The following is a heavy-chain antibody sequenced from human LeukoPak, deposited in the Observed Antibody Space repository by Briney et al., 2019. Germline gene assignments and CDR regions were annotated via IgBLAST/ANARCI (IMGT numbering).Heavy chain of an antibody. D-gene: IGHD1-1*01. V-gene: IGHV3-7*01. CDR3: VTDGDKWNDFEY. J-gene: IGHJ4*02. CDR1: GLSISNFW. CDR2: IDKDGKEI. Sequence: RGSLRLSCAASGLSISNFWMHWVRQAPGKGLEWVAIIDKDGKEIKYVDSVKGRFTLSRDNAKNSVYLQMNSLRTEDTALYYCVTDGDKWNDFEYWGQGTLVTVSS.